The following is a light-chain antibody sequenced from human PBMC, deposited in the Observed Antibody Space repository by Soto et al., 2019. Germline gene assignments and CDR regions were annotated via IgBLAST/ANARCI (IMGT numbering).Light chain of an antibody. Sequence: DIQMSQSAFSLSASIGDRVTINCRASQNIGSFLNWYQQKPGEAPRLLVYSAFRIHSGVPSRFNASGSGTDFTLSISSLQPDDFATYYCQQYNSYSQTFGQGTKVDIK. CDR1: QNIGSF. CDR2: SAF. CDR3: QQYNSYSQT. V-gene: IGKV1-39*01. J-gene: IGKJ1*01.